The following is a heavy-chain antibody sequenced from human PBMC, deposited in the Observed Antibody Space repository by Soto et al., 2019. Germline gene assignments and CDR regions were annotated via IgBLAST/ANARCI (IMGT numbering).Heavy chain of an antibody. CDR1: GFTFSDYY. CDR3: ARSRVPAAIRGWSDP. J-gene: IGHJ5*02. Sequence: QVQLVESGGGLVKPGGSLRLSCAASGFTFSDYYMSWIRQAPGKGLEWVSYISSSGSTIYYADSVKGRFTISRDNAKNSLYMQRNSLSAEATAVYYCARSRVPAAIRGWSDPWGQGTLVTVST. CDR2: ISSSGSTI. V-gene: IGHV3-11*01. D-gene: IGHD2-2*01.